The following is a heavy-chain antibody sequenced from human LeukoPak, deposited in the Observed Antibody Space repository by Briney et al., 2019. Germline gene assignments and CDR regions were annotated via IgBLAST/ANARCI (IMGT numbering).Heavy chain of an antibody. CDR2: IYYSGST. V-gene: IGHV4-39*07. CDR1: GGSISSSSYY. CDR3: ARDPKDTAMVNDAFDI. Sequence: PSETLSLTCTVSGGSISSSSYYWGWIRQPPGKGLEWIGSIYYSGSTYYNPSLKSRVTISVDTSKNQFSLKLSSVTAADTAVYYCARDPKDTAMVNDAFDIWGQGTMVTVSS. D-gene: IGHD5-18*01. J-gene: IGHJ3*02.